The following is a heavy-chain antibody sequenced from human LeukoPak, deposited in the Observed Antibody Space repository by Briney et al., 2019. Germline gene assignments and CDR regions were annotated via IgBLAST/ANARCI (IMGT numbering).Heavy chain of an antibody. Sequence: KSGGSLRLSWAASGFTFSSYWMSWIRQPPGKGLEWIGEINHSGGTNYNPSLKSRVTISVDTSKNQFSLKLSSVTAADTAVYYCARGIMITFGESRRGYYFDYWGQGTLVTVSS. CDR1: GFTFSSYW. CDR2: INHSGGT. CDR3: ARGIMITFGESRRGYYFDY. V-gene: IGHV4-34*01. D-gene: IGHD3-16*01. J-gene: IGHJ4*02.